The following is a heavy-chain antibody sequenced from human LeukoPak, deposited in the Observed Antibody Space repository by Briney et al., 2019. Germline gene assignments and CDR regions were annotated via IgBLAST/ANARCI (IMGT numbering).Heavy chain of an antibody. CDR2: ISYDGSNK. CDR3: ARDVTLGTRAFDY. J-gene: IGHJ4*02. V-gene: IGHV3-30*14. CDR1: GFTFSSYA. Sequence: GRSLRLSCAASGFTFSSYAMHWVRQAPGKGLEWVAVISYDGSNKYYADSVKGRFTISRDNSKNTLYLQMNSLRAEDTAVYYCARDVTLGTRAFDYWGQGTLVTVSS. D-gene: IGHD2-21*02.